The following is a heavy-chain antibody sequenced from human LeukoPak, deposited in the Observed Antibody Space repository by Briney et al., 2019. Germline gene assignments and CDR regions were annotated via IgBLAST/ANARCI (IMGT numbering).Heavy chain of an antibody. CDR2: VYTSGST. D-gene: IGHD2-2*02. J-gene: IGHJ6*03. CDR1: GGSISTYY. V-gene: IGHV4-4*07. CDR3: ARDSNYCSSTSCYTGNYYYYYMDV. Sequence: SETLSLTCTVSGGSISTYYWSWIRQPAGKGLEWIGRVYTSGSTNYNPSLKSRVTMSVDTSKNQFSLKLSSVTAADTAVYYCARDSNYCSSTSCYTGNYYYYYMDVWGKGTTVTVSS.